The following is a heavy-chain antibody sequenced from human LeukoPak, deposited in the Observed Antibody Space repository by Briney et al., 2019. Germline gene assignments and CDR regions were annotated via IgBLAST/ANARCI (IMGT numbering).Heavy chain of an antibody. CDR3: ARPDSGSYYGAFDI. CDR2: INPSGGST. CDR1: GYTFTSYY. J-gene: IGHJ3*02. V-gene: IGHV1-46*01. D-gene: IGHD1-26*01. Sequence: ASVKVSCMASGYTFTSYYMHWVRQAPGQGLEWMGLINPSGGSTSYAQKFQGSVSMTRDTSTSTVYMELSSLRSEDTAVYYCARPDSGSYYGAFDIWGQGTMVTVSS.